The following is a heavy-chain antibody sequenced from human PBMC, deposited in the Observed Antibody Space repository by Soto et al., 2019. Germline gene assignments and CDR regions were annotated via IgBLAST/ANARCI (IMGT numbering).Heavy chain of an antibody. CDR1: GGSISSYY. CDR3: ARAVAAAGNPDDAFDI. J-gene: IGHJ3*02. V-gene: IGHV4-59*01. CDR2: IYYSGST. Sequence: PSETLSLTCTVSGGSISSYYWSWIRQPPGKGLEWIGYIYYSGSTNYSPSLKSRVTISVDTSKNQFSLKLSSVTAADTAVYYCARAVAAAGNPDDAFDIWGQGTMVTVSS. D-gene: IGHD6-13*01.